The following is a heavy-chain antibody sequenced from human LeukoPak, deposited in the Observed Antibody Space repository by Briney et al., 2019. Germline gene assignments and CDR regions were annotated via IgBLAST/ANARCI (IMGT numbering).Heavy chain of an antibody. Sequence: GGSLRLSCTASGFIFSNHGMNWVRQAPGKGLEWISYISSTSADIYYVDSVKGRFTISRDNAKNSLFLQMNSLRAEDTAMYYCARRGPYFDYWGQGILVTVSS. CDR3: ARRGPYFDY. CDR2: ISSTSADI. V-gene: IGHV3-21*05. CDR1: GFIFSNHG. D-gene: IGHD3-10*01. J-gene: IGHJ4*02.